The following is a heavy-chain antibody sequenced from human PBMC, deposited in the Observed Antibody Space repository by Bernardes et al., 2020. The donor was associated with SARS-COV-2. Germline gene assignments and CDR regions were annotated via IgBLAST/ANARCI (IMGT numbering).Heavy chain of an antibody. D-gene: IGHD6-19*01. CDR3: ARDRSSSGWSLWDY. J-gene: IGHJ4*02. V-gene: IGHV4-59*02. CDR2: IHYSGAT. Sequence: SETLSLTCSVSADSVNSNYWSWIRQPPGKGLEWIGRIHYSGATNYNPSLKSRVTISVDMSKKQISLRLNSVTSSDTAVYYCARDRSSSGWSLWDYWGQGTLVTVSS. CDR1: ADSVNSNY.